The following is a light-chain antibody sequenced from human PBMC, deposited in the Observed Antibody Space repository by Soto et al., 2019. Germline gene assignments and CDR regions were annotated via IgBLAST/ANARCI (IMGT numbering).Light chain of an antibody. CDR3: QQLNSYPFT. CDR1: QGISSY. CDR2: AAS. Sequence: DIQLTQSPSFLSASVGDRVTITCRASQGISSYLAWYQQKPGKAPKLLIYAASTLQSGVPSRFSGSGSGTELTLTISSRQPEDFATYYCQQLNSYPFTFGGGTKVEIK. J-gene: IGKJ4*01. V-gene: IGKV1-9*01.